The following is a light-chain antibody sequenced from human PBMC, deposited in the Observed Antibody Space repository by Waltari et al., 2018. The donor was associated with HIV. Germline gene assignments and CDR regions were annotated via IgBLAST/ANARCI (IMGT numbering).Light chain of an antibody. CDR2: AAS. Sequence: DIQMTQSPSSLSASVGDRVTTTCRASQSISSYLNWYQQKPGKAPKRLIYAASSLQSGVPSRFSGSGSGTDFTLTISSLQPEDFATYYCQQSYSTLWTFGQGTKVEIK. CDR3: QQSYSTLWT. J-gene: IGKJ1*01. V-gene: IGKV1-39*01. CDR1: QSISSY.